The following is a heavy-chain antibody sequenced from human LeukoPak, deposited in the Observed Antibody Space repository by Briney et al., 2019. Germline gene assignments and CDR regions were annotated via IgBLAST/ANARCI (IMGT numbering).Heavy chain of an antibody. CDR2: INHSGST. Sequence: PGGSLRLSCAASRFTFSNYWMSWIRQPPGKGLEWIGEINHSGSTNYNPSLKSRVTISVDTSKNQFSLKLSSVTAADTAVYYCARGRGYSYGYDYYYMDVWGKGTTVTVSS. CDR3: ARGRGYSYGYDYYYMDV. J-gene: IGHJ6*03. CDR1: RFTFSNYW. D-gene: IGHD5-18*01. V-gene: IGHV4-34*01.